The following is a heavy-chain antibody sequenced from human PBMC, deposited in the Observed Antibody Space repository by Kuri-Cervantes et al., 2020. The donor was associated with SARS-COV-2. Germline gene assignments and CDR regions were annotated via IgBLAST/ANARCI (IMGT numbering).Heavy chain of an antibody. CDR2: ISSSSSTI. Sequence: GGSLRLSCAASGFTFSSYSMNWVRQAPGKGLEWVSYISSSSSTIYYADSVKGRFTISRDNAKNSLYLQMNSLRDEDTAVYYCARSCTYARCSEYFQHWGQGTLVTVSS. J-gene: IGHJ1*01. D-gene: IGHD2-8*01. CDR1: GFTFSSYS. V-gene: IGHV3-48*02. CDR3: ARSCTYARCSEYFQH.